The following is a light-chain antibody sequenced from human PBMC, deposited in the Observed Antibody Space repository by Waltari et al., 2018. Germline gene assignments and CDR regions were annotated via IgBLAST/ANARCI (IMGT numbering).Light chain of an antibody. CDR3: QSYDSSLSGSL. CDR2: RNT. Sequence: QSVLTQPPSVSGAPGQKVTISCPGSRSNIGAGHDVHWYQQFPGAAPKLLIYRNTNRPSGVPDRFSGSKSVTPASLAITGLQAEDEADYYCQSYDSSLSGSLFGGGTKLTVL. CDR1: RSNIGAGHD. J-gene: IGLJ2*01. V-gene: IGLV1-40*01.